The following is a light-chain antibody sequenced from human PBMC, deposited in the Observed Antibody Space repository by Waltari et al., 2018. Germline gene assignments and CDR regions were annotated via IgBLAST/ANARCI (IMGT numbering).Light chain of an antibody. CDR2: EVS. CDR1: FSDVGGYNY. CDR3: CSYAGSNNPYV. J-gene: IGLJ1*01. Sequence: QSALTQPPSASGSLGQSVTIPCTGTFSDVGGYNYVSWYQQHPGKAPKLIIFEVSKRPSGVPDRFSGSKSDNAASLTVSGLLADDEADYYCCSYAGSNNPYVFGTGTKVTVL. V-gene: IGLV2-8*01.